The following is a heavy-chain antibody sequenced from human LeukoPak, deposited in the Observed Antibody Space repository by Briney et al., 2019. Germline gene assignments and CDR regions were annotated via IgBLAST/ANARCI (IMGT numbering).Heavy chain of an antibody. CDR2: IHRSGSP. CDR3: AREILGGFNPGAY. Sequence: SETLSLTCTVSLDSTTSNFWSWVRQPPGKGLEWIGEIHRSGSPNYSPSLQSRVTISIDRSRNQIALELSSVTAADTAVYYCAREILGGFNPGAYWGQGTLVTVSS. CDR1: LDSTTSNF. V-gene: IGHV4-4*02. D-gene: IGHD1-14*01. J-gene: IGHJ4*02.